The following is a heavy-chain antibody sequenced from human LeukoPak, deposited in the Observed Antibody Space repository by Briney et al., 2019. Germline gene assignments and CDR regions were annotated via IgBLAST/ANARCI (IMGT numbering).Heavy chain of an antibody. J-gene: IGHJ6*03. CDR3: ARAYSSSPKAAGYYMDV. CDR1: GYTFTGYY. D-gene: IGHD6-13*01. CDR2: FNPNSGGT. V-gene: IGHV1-2*06. Sequence: ASVTVSCKASGYTFTGYYMHLVRQAPRQGLEWMGRFNPNSGGTNISQKFQGRVTRTRDPSSSTSYLVRSRLRSDDTAVYYCARAYSSSPKAAGYYMDVWGKGTTVTVSS.